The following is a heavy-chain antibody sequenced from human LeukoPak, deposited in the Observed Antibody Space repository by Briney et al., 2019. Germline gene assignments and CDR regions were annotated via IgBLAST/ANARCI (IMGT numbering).Heavy chain of an antibody. J-gene: IGHJ4*02. D-gene: IGHD3-22*01. CDR1: GGSFNDHW. V-gene: IGHV4-34*01. CDR2: INHSGST. Sequence: SETLSLTCAVYGGSFNDHWWSWIRQPPGKGLEWIGEINHSGSTNYNPSLKSRVTISEDTSKHQFPLKLSSVTAADTAVYYCARGPVLDYDSGGYYYFDYWGQGTLVTVSS. CDR3: ARGPVLDYDSGGYYYFDY.